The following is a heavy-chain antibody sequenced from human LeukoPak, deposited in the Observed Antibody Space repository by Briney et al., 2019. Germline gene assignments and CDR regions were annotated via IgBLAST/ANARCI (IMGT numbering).Heavy chain of an antibody. J-gene: IGHJ4*02. CDR1: GYTFTGYY. CDR3: AKVTATTFDY. V-gene: IGHV1-2*02. D-gene: IGHD2-21*02. CDR2: IHPNRGNT. Sequence: ASVKVSCKTSGYTFTGYYIHWVRQAPGQGLEWMGWIHPNRGNTNYAQEFQGRVTMTRDTSISTAYMELNRLTSDDTAVYYCAKVTATTFDYWGQGTLVTVSS.